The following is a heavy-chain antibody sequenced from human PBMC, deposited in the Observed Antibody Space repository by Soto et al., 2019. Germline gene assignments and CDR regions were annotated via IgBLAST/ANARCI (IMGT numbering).Heavy chain of an antibody. J-gene: IGHJ1*01. CDR1: GGTFSNHA. Sequence: GGLVKVSCKASGGTFSNHAISWVRQAPGQGLEWMGRINPNIGGTNYSQKFQGRVTMTRDTSISTAYMELSRRRSDDTAVYYCARDPIVGAPGWGQGTLVTVSS. D-gene: IGHD1-26*01. CDR2: INPNIGGT. CDR3: ARDPIVGAPG. V-gene: IGHV1-2*06.